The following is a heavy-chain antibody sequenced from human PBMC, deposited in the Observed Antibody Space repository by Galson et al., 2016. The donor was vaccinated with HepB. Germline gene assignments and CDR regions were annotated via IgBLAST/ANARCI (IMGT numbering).Heavy chain of an antibody. Sequence: SLRLSCAASGFTFSSYSIHWVRQAPGKGLEWVSSISYSSSYMPYADAVKGRFTISRDNAKNSLYLQMNSLGAEDTAVYFCARDRGGGAPKLVIFDYWGQGTLVTVSS. D-gene: IGHD3-16*01. CDR3: ARDRGGGAPKLVIFDY. J-gene: IGHJ4*02. CDR2: ISYSSSYM. V-gene: IGHV3-21*01. CDR1: GFTFSSYS.